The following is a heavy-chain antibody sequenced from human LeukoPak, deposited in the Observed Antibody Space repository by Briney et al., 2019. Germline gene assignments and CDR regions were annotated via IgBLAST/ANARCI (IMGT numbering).Heavy chain of an antibody. V-gene: IGHV3-48*01. CDR1: GFTFSSYS. Sequence: PGGSLRLSCAASGFTFSSYSMNWVRQAPGKGLEWVSYISSSRSTIYYADSVKGRFTISRDNAKNSLYLQMNSLRAEDTAVYYCARDLGAATLRGSEYWGQGTLLTVSS. D-gene: IGHD2-15*01. CDR2: ISSSRSTI. J-gene: IGHJ4*02. CDR3: ARDLGAATLRGSEY.